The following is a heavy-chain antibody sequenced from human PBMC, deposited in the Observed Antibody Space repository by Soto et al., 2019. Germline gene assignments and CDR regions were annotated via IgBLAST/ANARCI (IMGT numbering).Heavy chain of an antibody. CDR2: INSDGSST. Sequence: GGSLRLSCAASGFTFSNYAMTWVRQAPGKGLVWVSRINSDGSSTSYADSVKGRFTISRDNAKNTLYLQMNSLRAEDTAVYYCARQWTNYDILTGYFQYYFDYWGQGTLVTVSS. D-gene: IGHD3-9*01. J-gene: IGHJ4*02. V-gene: IGHV3-74*01. CDR3: ARQWTNYDILTGYFQYYFDY. CDR1: GFTFSNYA.